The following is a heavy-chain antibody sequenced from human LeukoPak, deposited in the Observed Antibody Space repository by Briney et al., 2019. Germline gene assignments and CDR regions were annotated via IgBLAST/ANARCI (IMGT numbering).Heavy chain of an antibody. D-gene: IGHD3-10*01. CDR1: GYTFTSYG. CDR3: ARGGLSRWYYYGSGSQWFDP. V-gene: IGHV1-18*01. CDR2: ISAYNGNT. Sequence: ASVKVSCKASGYTFTSYGISWVRQAPGQGLEWMGWISAYNGNTNYAQKLQGRVTMTTDTSTNTAYMELRSLRSDDTAVYYCARGGLSRWYYYGSGSQWFDPWGQGTLVTVSS. J-gene: IGHJ5*02.